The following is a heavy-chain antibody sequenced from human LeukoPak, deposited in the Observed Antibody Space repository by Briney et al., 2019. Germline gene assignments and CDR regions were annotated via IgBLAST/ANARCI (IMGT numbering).Heavy chain of an antibody. J-gene: IGHJ3*02. D-gene: IGHD5-12*01. V-gene: IGHV1-18*01. CDR1: GYTFTSYG. Sequence: ASVKVSCKASGYTFTSYGISWVRQAPGQGLEWMGWISAYNGNTNYAQKLQGRVTMTTDTSTSTAYMELRSLRSDDTAVYYCARGDRYRGYEPSYAFDIWGQGTMVTVSS. CDR2: ISAYNGNT. CDR3: ARGDRYRGYEPSYAFDI.